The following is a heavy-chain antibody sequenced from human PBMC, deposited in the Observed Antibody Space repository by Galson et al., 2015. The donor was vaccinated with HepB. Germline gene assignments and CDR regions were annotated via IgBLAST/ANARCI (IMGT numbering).Heavy chain of an antibody. J-gene: IGHJ5*02. D-gene: IGHD6-6*01. CDR3: ARVNGAGDSSSPNNWFDP. V-gene: IGHV1-69*13. CDR1: GGTFSSYA. Sequence: SVKVSCKASGGTFSSYAISWVRQAPGQGLEWMGGIIPIFGTANYAQKFQGRVTITADESTSTAYMELSSLRSEDTAVYYCARVNGAGDSSSPNNWFDPWGQGTLVTVSS. CDR2: IIPIFGTA.